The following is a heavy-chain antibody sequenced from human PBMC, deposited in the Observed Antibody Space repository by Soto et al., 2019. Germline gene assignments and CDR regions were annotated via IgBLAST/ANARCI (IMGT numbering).Heavy chain of an antibody. Sequence: PGGSLRLSCTASGFTFSSYAMSWVRQAPGKELEWVSTISGNSGKTNYAESVKGRFSISRDNSKNTVHLQLDSLRAEDTAVYFCSKLGLVLIELYYFHPLGHGPLVTVSS. V-gene: IGHV3-23*01. CDR2: ISGNSGKT. D-gene: IGHD1-7*01. J-gene: IGHJ4*01. CDR3: SKLGLVLIELYYFHP. CDR1: GFTFSSYA.